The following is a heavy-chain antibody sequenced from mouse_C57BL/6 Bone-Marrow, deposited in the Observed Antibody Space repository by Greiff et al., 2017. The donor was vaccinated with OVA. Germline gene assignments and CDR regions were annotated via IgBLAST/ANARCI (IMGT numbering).Heavy chain of an antibody. CDR3: ARYYYGSSDV. D-gene: IGHD1-1*01. CDR2: ISSGSSTI. Sequence: EVKVVESGGGLVKPGGSLKLSCAASGFTFSDYGMHWVRQAPEKGLEWVAYISSGSSTIYYADTVKGRFTISRDNAKNTLFLQMTSLRSEDTAMYYCARYYYGSSDVWGTGTTVTVSS. J-gene: IGHJ1*03. CDR1: GFTFSDYG. V-gene: IGHV5-17*01.